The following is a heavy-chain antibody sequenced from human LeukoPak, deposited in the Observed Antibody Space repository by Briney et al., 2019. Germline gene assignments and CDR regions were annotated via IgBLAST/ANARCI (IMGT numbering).Heavy chain of an antibody. J-gene: IGHJ4*02. Sequence: GSLRLSCAASGITFSNYALNWVRQAPGKGLEWVSSITSSSDYTYYADSVKGRFTISRDNAKDSLYLQMNSLRAEDTAVYYCATNEPYWGQGTLVTVSS. V-gene: IGHV3-21*01. D-gene: IGHD1-1*01. CDR2: ITSSSDYT. CDR1: GITFSNYA. CDR3: ATNEPY.